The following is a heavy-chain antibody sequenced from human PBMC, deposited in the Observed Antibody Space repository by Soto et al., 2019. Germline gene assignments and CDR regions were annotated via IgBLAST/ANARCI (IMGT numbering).Heavy chain of an antibody. D-gene: IGHD3-3*01. J-gene: IGHJ3*02. CDR1: GFTFSDLY. Sequence: GGSLRLSCAASGFTFSDLYMDWVRQAPGKGLEWVGRTRNKANSYTTEYAASVKGRFTISRDDSKNSLYLQMNSLKTEDTAVYYCASVRFLESNDAFDIWGQGTMVTVSS. V-gene: IGHV3-72*01. CDR2: TRNKANSYTT. CDR3: ASVRFLESNDAFDI.